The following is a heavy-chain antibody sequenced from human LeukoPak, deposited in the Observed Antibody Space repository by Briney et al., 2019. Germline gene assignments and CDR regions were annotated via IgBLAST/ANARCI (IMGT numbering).Heavy chain of an antibody. CDR2: IYYSGST. V-gene: IGHV4-39*07. CDR3: AREDPHSSSWYSPGWYLGL. D-gene: IGHD6-13*01. CDR1: GGSISSSSYY. Sequence: NPSETLSLTCTVSGGSISSSSYYWGWIRQPPGKGLEWIGSIYYSGSTYYNPSLKSRVTISVDTSKNQFSLKLSSVTAADTAVYYCAREDPHSSSWYSPGWYLGLWGRGTLVTVSS. J-gene: IGHJ2*01.